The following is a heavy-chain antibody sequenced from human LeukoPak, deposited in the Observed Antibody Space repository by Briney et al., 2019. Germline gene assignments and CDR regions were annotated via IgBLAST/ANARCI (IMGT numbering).Heavy chain of an antibody. CDR2: IYYSGST. V-gene: IGHV4-59*01. Sequence: PSETLSLTCTVSGGSISSYYWNWIRQPPGKGLEWIGYIYYSGSTNYNPSLKSRVTISVDTSKNQFSLKLSSVTAADTAVYYCARGADSSGYYSILYFDYWGQGTLVTVSS. D-gene: IGHD3-22*01. J-gene: IGHJ4*02. CDR3: ARGADSSGYYSILYFDY. CDR1: GGSISSYY.